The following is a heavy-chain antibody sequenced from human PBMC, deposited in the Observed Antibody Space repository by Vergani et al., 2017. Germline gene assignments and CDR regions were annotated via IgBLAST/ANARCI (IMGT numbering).Heavy chain of an antibody. CDR2: IWYDGSNK. CDR1: GFTFSSYG. V-gene: IGHV3-33*01. D-gene: IGHD5-24*01. J-gene: IGHJ4*02. CDR3: ARDNKDGYKLGADY. Sequence: VQLVESGGGVVQPGRSLRLSCAASGFTFSSYGMHWVRQAPGKGLEWVAVIWYDGSNKYYADSVKGRFTISRDNSKNTLYLQMNSLRAEDTAVYYCARDNKDGYKLGADYWGQGTLVTVSS.